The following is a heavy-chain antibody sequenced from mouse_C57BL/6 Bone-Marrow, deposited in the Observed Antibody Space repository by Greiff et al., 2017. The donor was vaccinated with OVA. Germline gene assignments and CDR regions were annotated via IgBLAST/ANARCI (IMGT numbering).Heavy chain of an antibody. V-gene: IGHV5-17*01. J-gene: IGHJ2*01. D-gene: IGHD3-1*01. CDR3: ASGSGGFDY. Sequence: EVKLVESGGGLVKPGGSLTLSCAASGFTFSDYGMHWVRQAPEKGLEWVAYISSGSSTIYYAEKVKGRFTISRDNAKNTLFLQMTSLMSDDTAMYYCASGSGGFDYWGQGTTLTVSS. CDR2: ISSGSSTI. CDR1: GFTFSDYG.